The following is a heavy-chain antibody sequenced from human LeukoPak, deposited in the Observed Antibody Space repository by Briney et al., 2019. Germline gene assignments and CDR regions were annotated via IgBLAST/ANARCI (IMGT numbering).Heavy chain of an antibody. Sequence: SETLSLTCAVFGGSFSDSYWSWIRQPPGKGLEWIGEINHSGSTNYNPSLKSRVTISVDTSKNQFSLKLSSVTDADTAVYYCARVVRYYNVGHYYGMDVWGQGTTVTVSS. V-gene: IGHV4-34*01. J-gene: IGHJ6*02. D-gene: IGHD3-10*01. CDR2: INHSGST. CDR3: ARVVRYYNVGHYYGMDV. CDR1: GGSFSDSY.